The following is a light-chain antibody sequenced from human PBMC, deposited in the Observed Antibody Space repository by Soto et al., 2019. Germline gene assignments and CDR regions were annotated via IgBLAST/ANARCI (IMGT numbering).Light chain of an antibody. Sequence: DIVMTQSPDSLAVSLGERATINCKSSQSVLYNSNNKNYLTWYQHKPGQPPKLLIYRASTRESGVPDRFSGSGSGTDFTLTISSLQAEDVAVYYCQQYYSTPLTFGGGTKVEIK. CDR1: QSVLYNSNNKNY. J-gene: IGKJ4*01. V-gene: IGKV4-1*01. CDR2: RAS. CDR3: QQYYSTPLT.